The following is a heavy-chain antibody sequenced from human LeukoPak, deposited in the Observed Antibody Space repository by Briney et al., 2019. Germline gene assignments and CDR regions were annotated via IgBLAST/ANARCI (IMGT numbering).Heavy chain of an antibody. Sequence: GGSLRLSCAASGFTFSRYSMNWVRQAPGKGLEWVANIKPDGSEKYYVDSVKGRFTISRDNAKNSLYLQMNSLRVEDTAVYYCARDQTPFVWGQGTLVTVSS. V-gene: IGHV3-7*01. CDR3: ARDQTPFV. CDR2: IKPDGSEK. J-gene: IGHJ4*02. CDR1: GFTFSRYS.